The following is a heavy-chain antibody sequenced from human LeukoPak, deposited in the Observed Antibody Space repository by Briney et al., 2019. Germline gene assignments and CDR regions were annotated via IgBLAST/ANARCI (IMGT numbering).Heavy chain of an antibody. CDR2: ISWNSGSI. V-gene: IGHV3-9*01. CDR1: GFTFDDYA. CDR3: ARDHGYSYGRNDY. D-gene: IGHD5-18*01. J-gene: IGHJ4*02. Sequence: GRSLRLSCAASGFTFDDYAMHWVRQAPGKGLEWVSGISWNSGSIGYADSMKGRFTISRDNAKNSLYLQMNSLRAEDTAVYYCARDHGYSYGRNDYWGQGTLVTVSS.